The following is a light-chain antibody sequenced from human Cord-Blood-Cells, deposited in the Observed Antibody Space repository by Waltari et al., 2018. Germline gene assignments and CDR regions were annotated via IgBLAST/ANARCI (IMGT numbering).Light chain of an antibody. CDR2: DVC. CDR1: ISDVGGYNY. CDR3: SSYTSSSNV. J-gene: IGLJ1*01. Sequence: QSALTQPAPVSGSPGQSITISCPGPISDVGGYNYVSWYQQHPGKAPKLMIYDVCNRPSGVSNRFSGSKSGNTASLTISVLQAEDEADYYCSSYTSSSNVFGTGPKVTVL. V-gene: IGLV2-14*01.